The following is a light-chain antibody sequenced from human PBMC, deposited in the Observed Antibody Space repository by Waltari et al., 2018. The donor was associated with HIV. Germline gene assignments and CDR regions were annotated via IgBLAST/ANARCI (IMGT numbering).Light chain of an antibody. CDR1: QTVKKNF. Sequence: EVLLTQSPRTLSLAPGERISLPCRANQTVKKNFLTWYQQSPGQAPRLRIYGASNRATDIPDRFSGFGSVTDFTLIISTLDPEDSALYVCQYLTSTPTYTFGQGTKLEIK. CDR2: GAS. CDR3: QYLTSTPTYT. V-gene: IGKV3-20*01. J-gene: IGKJ2*01.